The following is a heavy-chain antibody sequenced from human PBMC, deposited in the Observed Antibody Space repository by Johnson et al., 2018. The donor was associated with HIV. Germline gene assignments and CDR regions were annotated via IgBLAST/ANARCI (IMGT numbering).Heavy chain of an antibody. CDR2: ISFDGSNK. CDR1: GFTFSSYA. CDR3: AKGGSYAPFDAFDI. V-gene: IGHV3-30-3*01. D-gene: IGHD1-26*01. Sequence: QEQLVESGGGLAQPGGSLRLSCSASGFTFSSYAMHWVRQAPGKGLEWVAVISFDGSNKYYADSVKGRFTISRDSSKNTLYLQINSLRAEDTAVYYCAKGGSYAPFDAFDIWGRGTMVTVSS. J-gene: IGHJ3*02.